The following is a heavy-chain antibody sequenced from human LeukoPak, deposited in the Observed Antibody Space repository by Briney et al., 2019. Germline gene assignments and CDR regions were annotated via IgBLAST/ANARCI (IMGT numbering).Heavy chain of an antibody. Sequence: GGSLRLSCAASGFTFNTYGMYWVRQAPGKGLEWVSVIYSGGNTYYADSVKGRFTISRDNSKNTLYLQMNSLRAEDTAMYYCARLRSLTDYYMDVWGKGTTVTISS. CDR2: IYSGGNT. V-gene: IGHV3-53*01. J-gene: IGHJ6*03. CDR3: ARLRSLTDYYMDV. CDR1: GFTFNTYG.